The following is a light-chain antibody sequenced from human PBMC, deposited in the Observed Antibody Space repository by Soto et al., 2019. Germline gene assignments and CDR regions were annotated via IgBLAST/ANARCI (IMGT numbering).Light chain of an antibody. Sequence: IVMTQSPATLSVSPGERATLSCRASQSVSSSYLAWYQQRPDQAPRLVVYHTSTRATGIPARFSGSGSGTDFTLTISSLEPEDFAVYYCQQAGNRPPRTFGQGTKVDIK. J-gene: IGKJ1*01. CDR3: QQAGNRPPRT. CDR1: QSVSSSY. V-gene: IGKV3-11*01. CDR2: HTS.